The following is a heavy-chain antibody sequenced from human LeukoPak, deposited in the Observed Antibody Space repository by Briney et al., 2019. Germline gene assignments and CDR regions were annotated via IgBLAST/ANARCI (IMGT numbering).Heavy chain of an antibody. V-gene: IGHV3-9*01. J-gene: IGHJ5*02. CDR3: AKDIYPNLKQTENWFDP. D-gene: IGHD2-2*02. Sequence: PGGSLRLSCAASGFTFDDYAMHWVRQAPGKGLKWVSGISWNSGSIGYADSVKGRFTISRDNAKNSLYLQMNSLRAEDTAWYYCAKDIYPNLKQTENWFDPWGQGTLVTVSS. CDR1: GFTFDDYA. CDR2: ISWNSGSI.